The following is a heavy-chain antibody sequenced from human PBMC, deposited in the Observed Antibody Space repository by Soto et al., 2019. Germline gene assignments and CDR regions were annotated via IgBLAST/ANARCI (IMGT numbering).Heavy chain of an antibody. J-gene: IGHJ5*02. CDR1: GYTFSTYA. CDR3: ARGASSGWPFDP. Sequence: ASVKVSCKASGYTFSTYAIHWVRQAPGQRLEWMGWINAGNGDTKYSQKFQGRVTITRDTSATTAYMELSSLTSEDTGVYYCARGASSGWPFDPWGQGTLVTVSS. D-gene: IGHD6-19*01. CDR2: INAGNGDT. V-gene: IGHV1-3*01.